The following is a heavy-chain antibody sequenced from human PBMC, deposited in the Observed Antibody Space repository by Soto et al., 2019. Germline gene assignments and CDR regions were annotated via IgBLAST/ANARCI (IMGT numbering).Heavy chain of an antibody. J-gene: IGHJ5*02. D-gene: IGHD3-3*01. Sequence: QVQLVQSGAEVKKPGSSVKVSCKASGGTFSSYAISWVRQAPGQGLEWMGGIIPIFGTANYAQKFQGRVTITADESTSTAYMELSSLRSEDTAVYYCARGRGESDTIFLKVGVSSWFDPWGQGTLVTVSS. CDR2: IIPIFGTA. CDR3: ARGRGESDTIFLKVGVSSWFDP. V-gene: IGHV1-69*01. CDR1: GGTFSSYA.